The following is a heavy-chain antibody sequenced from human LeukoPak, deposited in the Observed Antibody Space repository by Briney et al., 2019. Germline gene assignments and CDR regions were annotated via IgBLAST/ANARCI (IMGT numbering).Heavy chain of an antibody. CDR1: GFTFSRYW. CDR2: ISSSSSYI. Sequence: PGGSLRLSCAASGFTFSRYWMNWVCQAPGKGLEWVSSISSSSSYIYYADSVKGRFTISRDNAKNSLYLQMNSLRAEDTAVYYCARGSRDGDYVPDYWGQGTLVTVSS. D-gene: IGHD4-17*01. V-gene: IGHV3-21*01. CDR3: ARGSRDGDYVPDY. J-gene: IGHJ4*02.